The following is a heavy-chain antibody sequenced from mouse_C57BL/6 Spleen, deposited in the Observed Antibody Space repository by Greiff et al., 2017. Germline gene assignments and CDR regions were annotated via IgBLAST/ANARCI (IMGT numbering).Heavy chain of an antibody. J-gene: IGHJ4*01. CDR3: ARSPLGDGAMDY. CDR2: ILPGSGST. D-gene: IGHD4-1*01. Sequence: QVQLQQSGAELMKPGASVKLSCKATGYTFTGYWIEWVKQRPGHGLEWIGEILPGSGSTNSNEKFKGKATFTADTSSNTAYMQLSSLTTEDSAIYYCARSPLGDGAMDYWGQGTSVTVSS. V-gene: IGHV1-9*01. CDR1: GYTFTGYW.